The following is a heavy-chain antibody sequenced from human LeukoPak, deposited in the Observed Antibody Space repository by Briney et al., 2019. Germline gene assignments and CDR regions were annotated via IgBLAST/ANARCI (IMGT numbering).Heavy chain of an antibody. V-gene: IGHV4-34*01. J-gene: IGHJ5*02. CDR3: ARAHVAAGTSWFDP. D-gene: IGHD6-13*01. CDR1: GGSFSGYY. CDR2: INHSGST. Sequence: PSETLSLTCAVYGGSFSGYYWSWIRQPPGKGLEWIGEINHSGSTNYNPSLKSRVTISVDTSKNQFSLKLSSVTAADTAVYYCARAHVAAGTSWFDPWGQGTLVTVSS.